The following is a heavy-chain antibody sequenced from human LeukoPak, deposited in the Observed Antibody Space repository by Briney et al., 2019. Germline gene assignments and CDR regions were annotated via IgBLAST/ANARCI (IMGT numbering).Heavy chain of an antibody. V-gene: IGHV4-34*01. CDR3: ARAYRAHQTFHSYHYFDY. Sequence: SETLSLTCAVSGGSSSNYYWNWIRQSPGKGLEWIGEINKSGSTKYNPSLKSRVTISGDTSKNQFSLRLNSVTAADTAVYFCARAYRAHQTFHSYHYFDYWGQGTLVTVSS. J-gene: IGHJ4*02. D-gene: IGHD5-18*01. CDR2: INKSGST. CDR1: GGSSSNYY.